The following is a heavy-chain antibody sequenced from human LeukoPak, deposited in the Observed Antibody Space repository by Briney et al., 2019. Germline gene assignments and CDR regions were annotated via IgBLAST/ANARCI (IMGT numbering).Heavy chain of an antibody. CDR1: GFTFSSYA. CDR2: ISYDGSNK. J-gene: IGHJ2*01. CDR3: VRDEKDYDIYFDL. V-gene: IGHV3-30-3*01. D-gene: IGHD4-17*01. Sequence: GRSLRLSCAASGFTFSSYAMHWVRQAPGKGLEWVAVISYDGSNKYYADSVKGRFTISRDNSKNTLYLQMNSLRLEDTGVYYCVRDEKDYDIYFDLWGRGTLVTVSS.